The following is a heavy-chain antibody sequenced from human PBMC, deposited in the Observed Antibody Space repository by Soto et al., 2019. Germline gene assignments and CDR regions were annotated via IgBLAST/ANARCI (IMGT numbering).Heavy chain of an antibody. J-gene: IGHJ4*02. CDR2: IWHDGSDQ. V-gene: IGHV3-33*01. Sequence: QVQLVESGGGVVQPGRYLRLSCAASGFTFSSYGMQWVRRAPGKGLQWVAVIWHDGSDQYYADSVKGRFTISRDNFNNILYMQVNSLRAEYTAVYYCARERGQIDYWGQGTQVTVSS. CDR3: ARERGQIDY. CDR1: GFTFSSYG.